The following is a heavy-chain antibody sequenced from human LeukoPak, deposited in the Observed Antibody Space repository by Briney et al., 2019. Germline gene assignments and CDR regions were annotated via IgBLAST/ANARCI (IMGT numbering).Heavy chain of an antibody. CDR3: ASSRIRDSTSSDFDY. CDR1: GYTFTGFY. Sequence: ASVKVSCKASGYTFTGFYIHWVRQAPGQGLEWMGWINPNSGGTNYAQKFQGRVTMTRDTSIDTAHMEVSRLRSDDTAVYYCASSRIRDSTSSDFDYWGQGTLVTVSS. V-gene: IGHV1-2*02. D-gene: IGHD6-6*01. CDR2: INPNSGGT. J-gene: IGHJ4*02.